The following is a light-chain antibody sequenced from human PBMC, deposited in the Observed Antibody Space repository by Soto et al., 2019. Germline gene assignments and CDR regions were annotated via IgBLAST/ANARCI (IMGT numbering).Light chain of an antibody. J-gene: IGKJ1*01. V-gene: IGKV1-5*03. CDR2: EAS. Sequence: IQMTQSPSTLSAAVGDRVTVTCRASQTISSWLAWYQQKPGKAPKLLISEASTLESGVPSRFSGSGSETEFTLTISSLQPYDFASYYCQQYKSYPWTFGQGTKVEVK. CDR3: QQYKSYPWT. CDR1: QTISSW.